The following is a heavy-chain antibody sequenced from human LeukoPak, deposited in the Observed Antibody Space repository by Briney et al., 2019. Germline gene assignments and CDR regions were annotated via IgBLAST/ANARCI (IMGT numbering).Heavy chain of an antibody. CDR1: GFTVSSNY. V-gene: IGHV3-66*01. J-gene: IGHJ6*02. CDR3: ARVPAISSETYYYYGMDV. D-gene: IGHD2-21*02. CDR2: IYSGGST. Sequence: GGSLRLSCAASGFTVSSNYMSWVRQAPRKGLEWVSVIYSGGSTYYADSVKGRFTISRDNSKNTLYLQMNSLRAEDTAVYYCARVPAISSETYYYYGMDVWGQGTTVTVSS.